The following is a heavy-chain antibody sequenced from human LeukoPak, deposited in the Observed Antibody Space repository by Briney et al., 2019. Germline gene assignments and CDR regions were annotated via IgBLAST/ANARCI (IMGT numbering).Heavy chain of an antibody. CDR2: IYPGDSDT. CDR1: GYSFTSYW. CDR3: ARDRIVVAAVEAYYYYGMDV. J-gene: IGHJ6*02. V-gene: IGHV5-51*01. D-gene: IGHD2-2*01. Sequence: GESLKISCKGSGYSFTSYWIGWVRQMPGKGLEWMGIIYPGDSDTRYSPSFQGQVTISADKSIGTAYLQWSSLKASDTAMYYCARDRIVVAAVEAYYYYGMDVWGQGTTVTVSS.